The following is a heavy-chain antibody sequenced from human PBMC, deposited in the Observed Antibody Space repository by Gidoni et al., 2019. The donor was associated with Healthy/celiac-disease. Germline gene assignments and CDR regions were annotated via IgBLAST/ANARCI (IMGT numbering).Heavy chain of an antibody. D-gene: IGHD2-21*01. V-gene: IGHV3-30*01. J-gene: IGHJ4*02. CDR3: ARRGIYTSGGTVFDY. CDR1: GFTFRSYA. CDR2: ISYDGSNK. Sequence: QVQLVESGGGVVQPGRSLSLSCAATGFTFRSYAMHWVRQAPGKGLEWVAVISYDGSNKYYADSVKGRFTISRDNSKNTLYLQMNSLRAEDTAVYYCARRGIYTSGGTVFDYWGQGTLVTVSS.